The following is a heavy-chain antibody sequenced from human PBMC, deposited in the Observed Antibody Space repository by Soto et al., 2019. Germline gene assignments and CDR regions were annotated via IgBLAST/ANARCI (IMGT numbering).Heavy chain of an antibody. CDR3: AIRNAAGTSFDS. J-gene: IGHJ3*02. CDR1: GGSFSGYY. D-gene: IGHD6-13*01. V-gene: IGHV4-34*01. CDR2: INHSGST. Sequence: QVQLQQWGAGLLKPSETLSRTCAVYGGSFSGYYWSWIRQRPGKGLEWIGEINHSGSTNYNPSLKSRVTISVDTSKNQFSLKLSSVTAADTAVYYCAIRNAAGTSFDSWGQGTMVTVSS.